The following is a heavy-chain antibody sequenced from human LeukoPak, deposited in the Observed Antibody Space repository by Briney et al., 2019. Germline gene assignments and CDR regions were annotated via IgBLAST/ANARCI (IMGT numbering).Heavy chain of an antibody. Sequence: GGSLRLSCAASGFTFSDHYMDWVRQAPGKGLEWVGRIRDKANSYTTEYAASVKGRFTISRDDSKNSLFLQMTSLKTEDTAVYYCAKGALRYFDWLLAYWGQGTLVTVSS. D-gene: IGHD3-9*01. CDR1: GFTFSDHY. CDR3: AKGALRYFDWLLAY. V-gene: IGHV3-72*01. CDR2: IRDKANSYTT. J-gene: IGHJ4*02.